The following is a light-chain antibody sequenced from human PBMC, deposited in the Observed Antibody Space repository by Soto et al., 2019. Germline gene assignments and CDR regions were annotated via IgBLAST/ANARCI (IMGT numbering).Light chain of an antibody. Sequence: EIVLTQSPDTLSLSPGERATLSCRANQSVSSNFLAWYQQKPGQAPRLLISGAPNRATGIPDRFSGSGSGTDFTLTISRLEPEDFAVYYCQQYGSSPRTFGQGTKVDIK. V-gene: IGKV3-20*01. J-gene: IGKJ1*01. CDR3: QQYGSSPRT. CDR1: QSVSSNF. CDR2: GAP.